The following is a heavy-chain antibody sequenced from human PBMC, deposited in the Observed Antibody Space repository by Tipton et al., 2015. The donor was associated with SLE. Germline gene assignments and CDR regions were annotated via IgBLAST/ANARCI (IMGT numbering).Heavy chain of an antibody. V-gene: IGHV4-4*07. J-gene: IGHJ3*02. CDR2: IYTGGNT. CDR3: ARGVIAITDSDAFDI. Sequence: TLSLTCTVSGGSISRYYWGWIRQPAGKGLEWIGRIYTGGNTKYNPSLESRITLSVDASKDQFSLRLTSVTAADTAVYYCARGVIAITDSDAFDIWGQGTMVTVSS. D-gene: IGHD2-21*01. CDR1: GGSISRYY.